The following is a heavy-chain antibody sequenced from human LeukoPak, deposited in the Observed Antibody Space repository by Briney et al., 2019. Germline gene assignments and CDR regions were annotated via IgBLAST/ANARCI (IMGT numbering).Heavy chain of an antibody. CDR2: IYHSGST. V-gene: IGHV4-30-2*01. J-gene: IGHJ4*02. CDR3: ARGSRGFDY. D-gene: IGHD3-10*01. Sequence: PSETLSLTCTVSGGSISSGGYYWSWIRQPPGKGLEWIGYIYHSGSTYYNPSLKSRVTISVDRSKNQFSLKLSSVTAADTAVYYCARGSRGFDYWGQGTLVTVSS. CDR1: GGSISSGGYY.